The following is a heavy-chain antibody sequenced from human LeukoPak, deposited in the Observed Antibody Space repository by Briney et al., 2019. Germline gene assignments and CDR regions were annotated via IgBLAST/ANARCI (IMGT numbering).Heavy chain of an antibody. CDR2: IIPILGIA. Sequence: SLRVSCKASGGTSSSYAISWGRQAPGQGLEWMGRIIPILGIANYAQKFQGRVTITADKSTSTAYMELSSLRSEDTAVYYCAREGGQQRGYSGYDASFDPWGQGTLVTVSS. D-gene: IGHD5-12*01. J-gene: IGHJ5*02. V-gene: IGHV1-69*04. CDR1: GGTSSSYA. CDR3: AREGGQQRGYSGYDASFDP.